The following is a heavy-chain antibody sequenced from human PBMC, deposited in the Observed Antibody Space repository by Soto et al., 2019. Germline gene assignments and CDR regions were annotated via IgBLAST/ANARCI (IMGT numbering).Heavy chain of an antibody. CDR3: ARERGGAADTLDYYYLYMDV. V-gene: IGHV1-2*02. CDR2: INPDSGVT. D-gene: IGHD3-16*01. J-gene: IGHJ6*03. Sequence: QVQLVQSGAEVKKPGASVTVSCRASGDTFTGYYMHWVRQAPGQGLEWMGLINPDSGVTKYAQKFQGGVTMTRDTSIRTAYVQLSMLRSDDTAVYYWARERGGAADTLDYYYLYMDVWGTGTRVTVSS. CDR1: GDTFTGYY.